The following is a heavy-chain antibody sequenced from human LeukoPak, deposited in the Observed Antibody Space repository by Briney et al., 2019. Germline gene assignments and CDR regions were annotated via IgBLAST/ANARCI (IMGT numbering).Heavy chain of an antibody. CDR1: GGSISSGSYY. D-gene: IGHD4-23*01. CDR2: IYTSGST. Sequence: SQTLSLTCTVSGGSISSGSYYWSWIRQPAGKGLEWIGRIYTSGSTNYNPSLKSRVTIPVDTPKNQFSLKLSSVTAADTAVYYCARYGTTVVTDYWGQGTLVTVSS. CDR3: ARYGTTVVTDY. J-gene: IGHJ4*02. V-gene: IGHV4-61*02.